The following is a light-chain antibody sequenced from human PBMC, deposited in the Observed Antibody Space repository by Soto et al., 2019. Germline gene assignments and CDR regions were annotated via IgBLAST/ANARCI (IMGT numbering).Light chain of an antibody. CDR1: QGITNW. CDR2: AAS. CDR3: QQTNSFPYT. J-gene: IGKJ2*01. Sequence: DIQMTQSPSSVSASVGDRVTITCRASQGITNWLAWYQQKPGKAPNPLIFAASSLQGAVPSRFSGRGYGTDFTLTISSLQPEDFATYYCQQTNSFPYTFGQGTKLEIK. V-gene: IGKV1D-12*01.